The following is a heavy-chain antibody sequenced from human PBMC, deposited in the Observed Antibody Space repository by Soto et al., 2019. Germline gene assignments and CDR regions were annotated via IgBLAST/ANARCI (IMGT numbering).Heavy chain of an antibody. Sequence: PSETLSLTCTVSGGSISSGGYYWSWIRQHPGKGLEWIGYIYYSGSTYYNPSLKSRVTISVDTSKNQFSLKLSSVTAADTAVYYCARGQELLRLISNDYWGQGTLVTVSS. CDR2: IYYSGST. CDR3: ARGQELLRLISNDY. CDR1: GGSISSGGYY. D-gene: IGHD1-26*01. J-gene: IGHJ4*02. V-gene: IGHV4-31*03.